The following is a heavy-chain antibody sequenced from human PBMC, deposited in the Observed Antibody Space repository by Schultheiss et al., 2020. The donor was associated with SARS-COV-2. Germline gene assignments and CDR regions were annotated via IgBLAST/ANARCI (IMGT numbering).Heavy chain of an antibody. Sequence: GGSLRLSCAASGFTFSSYSMNWVRQAPGKGLEWVSYISSSSSTIYYADSVKGRFTISRDNAKNSLYLQMNSLRAEDTAVYYCARDHYDSSGYYHHDAFDIWGQGTMVTVSS. J-gene: IGHJ3*02. D-gene: IGHD3-22*01. CDR2: ISSSSSTI. CDR3: ARDHYDSSGYYHHDAFDI. CDR1: GFTFSSYS. V-gene: IGHV3-48*01.